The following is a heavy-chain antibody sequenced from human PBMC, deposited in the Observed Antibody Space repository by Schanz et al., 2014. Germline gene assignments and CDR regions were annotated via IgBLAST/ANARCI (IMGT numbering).Heavy chain of an antibody. V-gene: IGHV3-11*03. CDR2: ISDSGDST. Sequence: PGGSLRLSCAASGFTFSDYYMTWIRQAPGKGLEWVSDISDSGDSTHYADSVKGRFTISRDNSKNTLYLQINNLRAEDTAVYYCAYYDVLTGFDYWGQGTQVTVSS. D-gene: IGHD3-9*01. CDR1: GFTFSDYY. CDR3: AYYDVLTGFDY. J-gene: IGHJ4*02.